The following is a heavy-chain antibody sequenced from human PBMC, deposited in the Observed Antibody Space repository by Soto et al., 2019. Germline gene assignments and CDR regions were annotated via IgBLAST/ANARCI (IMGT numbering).Heavy chain of an antibody. J-gene: IGHJ6*03. CDR1: GYSFIGYW. V-gene: IGHV5-51*01. Sequence: GVFLKISCRGLGYSFIGYWIGWVRKMPGKGLEWMGIIYPGDSDTRYSPSFQGQVTISADKSISTAYLQWSSLKASDTAMYYCARTGGYCSSTSCYYYYYYMDVWGKGTTVTVSS. CDR3: ARTGGYCSSTSCYYYYYYMDV. CDR2: IYPGDSDT. D-gene: IGHD2-2*01.